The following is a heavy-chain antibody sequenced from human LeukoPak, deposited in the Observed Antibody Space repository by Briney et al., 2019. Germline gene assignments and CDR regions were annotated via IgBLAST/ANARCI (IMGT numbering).Heavy chain of an antibody. V-gene: IGHV4-34*01. CDR3: ARVIAAACTDY. D-gene: IGHD6-13*01. CDR1: GGSFSGYF. Sequence: SETLSLTCAVYGGSFSGYFWSWTRQPPGKGLEWIGEINHSGSTNYNPSLKSRVTISVDTSKNQFSLKLSSVTAADTAVYYCARVIAAACTDYWGQGTLVTVSS. J-gene: IGHJ4*02. CDR2: INHSGST.